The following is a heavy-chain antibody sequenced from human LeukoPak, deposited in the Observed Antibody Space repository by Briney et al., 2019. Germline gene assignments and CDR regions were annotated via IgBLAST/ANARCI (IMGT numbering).Heavy chain of an antibody. J-gene: IGHJ4*02. Sequence: SETLSLTCAVNGGSFSGYYWTWIHQPPGKGLEWIGQINHRGSSNYNPSLKSRVTISVDTSKNHFSLNLSSVTAADTAVYFCARSRLYDFWSSYPYYWGQGTLVTVSS. CDR1: GGSFSGYY. CDR3: ARSRLYDFWSSYPYY. CDR2: INHRGSS. V-gene: IGHV4-34*01. D-gene: IGHD3-3*01.